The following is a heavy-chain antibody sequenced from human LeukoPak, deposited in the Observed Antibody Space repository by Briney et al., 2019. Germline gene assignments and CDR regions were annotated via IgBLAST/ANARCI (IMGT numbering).Heavy chain of an antibody. D-gene: IGHD3-3*01. CDR3: ATGSDYYYAS. Sequence: GGSLRLSCAASGFTFSSYWMHWVRQAPGKGLVWVSRINSDGSSITYADSVKGRFTISRDDSKNTQYLQMNSLRIEDSAMYYCATGSDYYYASWGQGTLVTVSS. V-gene: IGHV3-74*03. CDR1: GFTFSSYW. CDR2: INSDGSSI. J-gene: IGHJ5*02.